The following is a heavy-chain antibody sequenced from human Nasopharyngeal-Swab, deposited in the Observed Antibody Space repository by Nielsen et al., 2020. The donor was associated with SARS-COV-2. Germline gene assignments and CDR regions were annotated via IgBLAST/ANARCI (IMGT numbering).Heavy chain of an antibody. CDR1: GYSLTELS. D-gene: IGHD4-23*01. J-gene: IGHJ5*02. V-gene: IGHV1-24*01. CDR2: FDPEDGET. CDR3: ATGPVVAPLHWFDP. Sequence: ASVQVPCKVSGYSLTELSMHRVRQAPGKGLEWMGGFDPEDGETIYAQKFQGRVTMTEDTSTDTAYMELSSLRSEDTAVYYCATGPVVAPLHWFDPWGQGTLVTVSS.